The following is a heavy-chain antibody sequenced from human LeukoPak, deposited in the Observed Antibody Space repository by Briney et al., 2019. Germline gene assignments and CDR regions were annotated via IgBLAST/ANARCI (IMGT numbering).Heavy chain of an antibody. CDR3: ATAGDDAFDI. Sequence: PGGSLRLSCAASGFTFSSYGMHWVRQAPGKGLEWVAAISYDGSNKYYADSVKGRFTISRDNSKNTLYLQMNSLRAEDTAVYYCATAGDDAFDIWGQGTMVTVSS. D-gene: IGHD3-16*01. V-gene: IGHV3-30*03. CDR1: GFTFSSYG. CDR2: ISYDGSNK. J-gene: IGHJ3*02.